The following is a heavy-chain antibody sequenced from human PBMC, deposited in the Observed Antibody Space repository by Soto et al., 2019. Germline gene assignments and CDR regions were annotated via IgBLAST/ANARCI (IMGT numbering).Heavy chain of an antibody. J-gene: IGHJ4*02. Sequence: ASVKVSCKASGYTFTSYAMHWVRQAPGQRLEWMGWINAGNGNTKYSQKFQGRVTITRDTSASTAYMELSSLRSEDTAVYYCARDREGNYGSTTDQTGDYWGQGTLVTVSS. D-gene: IGHD3-10*01. V-gene: IGHV1-3*01. CDR3: ARDREGNYGSTTDQTGDY. CDR1: GYTFTSYA. CDR2: INAGNGNT.